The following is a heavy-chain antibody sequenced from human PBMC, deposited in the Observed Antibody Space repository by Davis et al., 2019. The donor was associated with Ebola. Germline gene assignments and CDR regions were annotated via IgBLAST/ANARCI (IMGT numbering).Heavy chain of an antibody. J-gene: IGHJ6*02. V-gene: IGHV1-46*01. CDR1: GYTFTSYY. D-gene: IGHD1-7*01. CDR2: INPSGGST. CDR3: ARGGLSGWNSFQYSFAMDV. Sequence: AASVKVSCKASGYTFTSYYMHWVRQAPGQGLEWMGIINPSGGSTNYAQKFQGRVTITADESTSTAYMELSSLRSEDTAVYYCARGGLSGWNSFQYSFAMDVWGPGTTVIVSS.